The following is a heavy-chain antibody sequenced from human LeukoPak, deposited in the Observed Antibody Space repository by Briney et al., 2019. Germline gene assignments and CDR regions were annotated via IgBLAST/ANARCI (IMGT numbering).Heavy chain of an antibody. CDR2: ISGSGGST. CDR1: GFTFSTYA. J-gene: IGHJ6*02. V-gene: IGHV3-23*01. Sequence: PGGSLRLSCVPSGFTFSTYAMSWLRQAPGRGLEWLSAISGSGGSTYYADSVKGRFTISRDNSKNTLSLQMNSLRAEDTAVYYCAKDSSQGWLIPYNGMDVWGQGTTVTVSS. CDR3: AKDSSQGWLIPYNGMDV. D-gene: IGHD6-19*01.